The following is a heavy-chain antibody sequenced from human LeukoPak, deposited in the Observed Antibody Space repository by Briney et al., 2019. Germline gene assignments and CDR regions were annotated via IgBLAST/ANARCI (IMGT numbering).Heavy chain of an antibody. CDR3: ARRAGDYSHPYDY. D-gene: IGHD3-22*01. Sequence: GGSLRLSCAASGFTFSSYAMSWVRQAPGKGLEWVSFIYSGGNTYYADSVKGRFTISRDNSKNTVHLQMNSLRAEDTAMYYCARRAGDYSHPYDYWGQGTLVTVSS. CDR2: IYSGGNT. V-gene: IGHV3-53*01. J-gene: IGHJ4*02. CDR1: GFTFSSYA.